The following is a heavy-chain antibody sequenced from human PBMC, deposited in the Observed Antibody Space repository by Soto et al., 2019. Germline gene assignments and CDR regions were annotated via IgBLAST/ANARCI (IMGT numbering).Heavy chain of an antibody. Sequence: QVQLVQSGAEVKKPGSSVKVSCKASGGTFSSYAISWVRQAPGQGLEWMGGIIPIFGTANYAQKFQGRVTITADESTSTAYMELSSLRSEDTAVYYCARGHDYYDSSGYSHWYFDLWGRGTLVTVSS. V-gene: IGHV1-69*01. CDR1: GGTFSSYA. J-gene: IGHJ2*01. D-gene: IGHD3-22*01. CDR3: ARGHDYYDSSGYSHWYFDL. CDR2: IIPIFGTA.